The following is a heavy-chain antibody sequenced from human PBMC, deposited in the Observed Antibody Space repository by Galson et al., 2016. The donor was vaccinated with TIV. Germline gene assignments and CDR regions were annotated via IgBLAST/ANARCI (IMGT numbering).Heavy chain of an antibody. CDR1: GFSLTTSGVG. J-gene: IGHJ6*02. D-gene: IGHD3-10*02. V-gene: IGHV2-5*01. CDR3: ANLPNMFYYGMDV. CDR2: IYCRDDQ. Sequence: PALVKPTQTLTLTCTFSGFSLTTSGVGVGWIRQPPGKALEWLAHIYCRDDQRNSPSLKSRLPFTKDTSKNQVVLTMTNRDPVDTPTFYCANLPNMFYYGMDVWGQGTTVTVSS.